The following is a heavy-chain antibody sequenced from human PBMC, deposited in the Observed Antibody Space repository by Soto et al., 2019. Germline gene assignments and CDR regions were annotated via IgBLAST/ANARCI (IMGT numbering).Heavy chain of an antibody. J-gene: IGHJ4*02. CDR3: VKSPSCSSTSCYAVDY. CDR1: GFTFSSYA. Sequence: GGSLRLSCSASGFTFSSYAMHWVRQAPGKGLEYVSAISSNGGSTYYADSVKGRFTISRDNSKNTLYLQMSSLRAEDTAVYYCVKSPSCSSTSCYAVDYWGQGTLVTVSS. CDR2: ISSNGGST. D-gene: IGHD2-2*01. V-gene: IGHV3-64D*08.